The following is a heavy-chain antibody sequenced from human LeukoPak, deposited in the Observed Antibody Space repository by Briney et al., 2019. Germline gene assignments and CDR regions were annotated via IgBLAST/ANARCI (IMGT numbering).Heavy chain of an antibody. CDR3: AKVISSGSVGYYYGMDV. CDR2: ISYDGSNK. V-gene: IGHV3-30*18. D-gene: IGHD6-19*01. J-gene: IGHJ6*02. Sequence: GGSLRLSCAASGLTFSSYGMHWVRQAPGKGLEWVAVISYDGSNKYYADSVKGRFTISRDNSKNTLYLQMNSLRAEDTAVYYCAKVISSGSVGYYYGMDVWGQGTTVTVSS. CDR1: GLTFSSYG.